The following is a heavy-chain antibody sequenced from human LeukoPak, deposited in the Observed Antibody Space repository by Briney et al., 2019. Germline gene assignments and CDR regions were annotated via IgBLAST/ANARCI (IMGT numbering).Heavy chain of an antibody. Sequence: QSGGSLRLSCAASGFTFRSYWMHWVRQAPGKGLVWVSRINSDGSSTRCADSVKGRFTISRDNAKNTLYLQMNSLRAEDTAVYYCARTWELLPDFDYWGQGTLVTVSS. V-gene: IGHV3-74*01. CDR2: INSDGSST. CDR3: ARTWELLPDFDY. D-gene: IGHD1-26*01. J-gene: IGHJ4*02. CDR1: GFTFRSYW.